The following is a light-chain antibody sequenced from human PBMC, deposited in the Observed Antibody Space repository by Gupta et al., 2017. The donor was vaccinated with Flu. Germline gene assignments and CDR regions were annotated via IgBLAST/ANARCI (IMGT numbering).Light chain of an antibody. CDR2: DVN. J-gene: IGLJ2*01. V-gene: IGLV2-8*01. Sequence: QSSLTQPPSASGSPGQSVTFSCTGTSSDVGAYNFVSWYQQHPGKAPKLMIYDVNKRPSGVPHRFSGSKSGNTASLTVSGPQAEDEADYYCSSYAGSNNLLFGGGTKLTVL. CDR1: SSDVGAYNF. CDR3: SSYAGSNNLL.